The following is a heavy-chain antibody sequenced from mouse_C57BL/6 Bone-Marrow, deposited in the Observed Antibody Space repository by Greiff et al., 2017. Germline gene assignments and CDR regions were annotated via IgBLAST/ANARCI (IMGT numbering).Heavy chain of an antibody. J-gene: IGHJ4*01. D-gene: IGHD1-1*01. CDR1: GYTFTSYW. Sequence: VQLQQPGAELVMPGASVKLSCKASGYTFTSYWMHWVKQRPGQGLEWIGEIDPSDSYTNYNQKFKGKSTLTVDKSSSTAYMQLSSLTSEDSAVYYWARRGFITTVVATGENAMDYWGQGTSVTVSS. CDR2: IDPSDSYT. CDR3: ARRGFITTVVATGENAMDY. V-gene: IGHV1-69*01.